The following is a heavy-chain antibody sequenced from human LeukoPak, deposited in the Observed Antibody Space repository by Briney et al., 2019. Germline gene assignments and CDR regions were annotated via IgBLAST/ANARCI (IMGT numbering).Heavy chain of an antibody. D-gene: IGHD6-13*01. CDR3: TTVVAAAVNGWFDP. CDR1: GFTFNNAW. CDR2: IKSKTDGGTT. Sequence: GGSLRLSRAASGFTFNNAWMNWVRQAPGKGLEWVGRIKSKTDGGTTDYAAPVKDRFTISRDDSKNTLYLQMNSLRTEDTAVYYCTTVVAAAVNGWFDPWGQGTLVTVSS. V-gene: IGHV3-15*01. J-gene: IGHJ5*02.